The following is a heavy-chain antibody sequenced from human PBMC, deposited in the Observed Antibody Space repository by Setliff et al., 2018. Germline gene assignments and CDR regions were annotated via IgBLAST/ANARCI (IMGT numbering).Heavy chain of an antibody. V-gene: IGHV1-24*01. CDR2: FDPEDGET. J-gene: IGHJ4*01. D-gene: IGHD3-22*01. CDR1: GYTLTELS. CDR3: AADYYDRYTQSTPVPSLGAAGSSSSSDY. Sequence: GASVKVSCKVSGYTLTELSMHWVRQAPGKGLEWMGGFDPEDGETIYAQKFQGRVTMTEDTSTDTAYMELSSLRSEDTAVYYCAADYYDRYTQSTPVPSLGAAGSSSSSDY.